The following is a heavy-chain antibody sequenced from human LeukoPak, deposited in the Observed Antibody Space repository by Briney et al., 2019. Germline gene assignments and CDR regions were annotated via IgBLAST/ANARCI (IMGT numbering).Heavy chain of an antibody. CDR2: IGIRGDT. D-gene: IGHD6-19*01. CDR1: GFTFTNYD. CDR3: ARGGIRVSGIDEFDY. Sequence: GGSLRLSCAASGFTFTNYDMHWVRQATGIGLEWVSSIGIRGDTYYSGSVKGRFTISRENAENSLYLQMNSLRAEDTAVYYCARGGIRVSGIDEFDYWGQGTLVTVSS. V-gene: IGHV3-13*01. J-gene: IGHJ4*02.